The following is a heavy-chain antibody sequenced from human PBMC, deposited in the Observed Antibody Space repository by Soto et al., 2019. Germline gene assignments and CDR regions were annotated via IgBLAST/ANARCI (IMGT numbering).Heavy chain of an antibody. J-gene: IGHJ6*02. CDR2: MSYDGSNK. Sequence: QVQLVESGGGVVQPGRSLRLSCAASGFTFSSYGMHWVRQAPGKGLEWVAVMSYDGSNKYYADSVKGRFTISRDNSKNTVYLQRNSLGAEYTAVYYCAKDRPIPGIQLWLPGGMDVWGRGTTVAVFS. CDR3: AKDRPIPGIQLWLPGGMDV. CDR1: GFTFSSYG. D-gene: IGHD5-18*01. V-gene: IGHV3-30*18.